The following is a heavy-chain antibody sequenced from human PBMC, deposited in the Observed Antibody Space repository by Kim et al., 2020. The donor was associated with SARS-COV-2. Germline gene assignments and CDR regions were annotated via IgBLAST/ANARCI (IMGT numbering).Heavy chain of an antibody. CDR3: TAVNTAMVTDY. V-gene: IGHV3-73*01. J-gene: IGHJ4*02. D-gene: IGHD5-18*01. Sequence: AATVKGRFTISRDDSKNTVYLQMNGLNTEDTAVYYCTAVNTAMVTDYWGQGPLVTVSS.